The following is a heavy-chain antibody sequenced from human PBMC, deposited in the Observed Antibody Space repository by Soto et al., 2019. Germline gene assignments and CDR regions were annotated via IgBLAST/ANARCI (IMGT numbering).Heavy chain of an antibody. V-gene: IGHV3-33*03. J-gene: IGHJ4*02. CDR1: GFNFNNYG. D-gene: IGHD3-10*01. Sequence: QVQLVESGGGVVQPGTSLRLSCVASGFNFNNYGMHWVLQAPGKGLEWVAMIWYDGNSKYYGESVKGRFTISRDNSKNTVLLQMNSLRVEDTAMYYCSSGGMWFAKMEYWAQGTLVSVS. CDR3: SSGGMWFAKMEY. CDR2: IWYDGNSK.